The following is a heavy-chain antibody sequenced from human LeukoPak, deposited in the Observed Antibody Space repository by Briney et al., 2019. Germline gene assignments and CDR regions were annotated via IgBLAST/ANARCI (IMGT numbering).Heavy chain of an antibody. J-gene: IGHJ4*02. CDR1: GFTFDDYG. Sequence: GGSLRLSCAASGFTFDDYGMSWVRQAPGKGLEWVGRIKSKTDGGTTDYAAPVKGRFTISRDDSKNTLYLQMNSLKTEDTAVYYCTTDLVGDYDYVWGSYRYTGDLADYWGQGTLVTVSS. CDR3: TTDLVGDYDYVWGSYRYTGDLADY. V-gene: IGHV3-15*01. D-gene: IGHD3-16*02. CDR2: IKSKTDGGTT.